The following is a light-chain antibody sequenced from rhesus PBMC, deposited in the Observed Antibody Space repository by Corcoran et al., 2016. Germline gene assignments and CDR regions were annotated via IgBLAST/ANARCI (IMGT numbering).Light chain of an antibody. V-gene: IGKV1-22*01. J-gene: IGKJ1*01. Sequence: DIQMTQSPSSLSASVGDTVTITCRASQGISSWLAWYQQKPGKAPKLLIYKASHLQSGVPSRFSGSGSGTEFTLNISSLQAEDFATYYCQQYSSRPRTFGQGTKVEIK. CDR2: KAS. CDR3: QQYSSRPRT. CDR1: QGISSW.